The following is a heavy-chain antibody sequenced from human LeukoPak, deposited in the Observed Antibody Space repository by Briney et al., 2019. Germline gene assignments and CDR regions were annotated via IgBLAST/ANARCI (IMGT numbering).Heavy chain of an antibody. CDR2: INHSGST. D-gene: IGHD3-9*01. CDR3: ARADDILTGYSERRDYYGMDV. Sequence: SETLSLTCAVYGGSFSGYYWSWIRQPPGKGLEWIGEINHSGSTNYNPSLKSRVTISVDTSKNQFSLKLTSVTAADTAVYYCARADDILTGYSERRDYYGMDVWGKGTTVTVSS. CDR1: GGSFSGYY. J-gene: IGHJ6*04. V-gene: IGHV4-34*01.